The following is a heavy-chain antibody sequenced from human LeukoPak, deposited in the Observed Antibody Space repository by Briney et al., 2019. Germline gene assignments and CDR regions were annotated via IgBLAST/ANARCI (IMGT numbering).Heavy chain of an antibody. V-gene: IGHV4-59*12. Sequence: PSETLSLTCTVSGGSMSGSCWSWIRQPPGKGLQWIAYICYSGGTDYNPSLKSRVTMSVDTSKNQFSLRLSSVTATDTAVYYCAREDSSGYLGYWGQGTLVTVSS. D-gene: IGHD3-22*01. CDR1: GGSMSGSC. J-gene: IGHJ4*02. CDR3: AREDSSGYLGY. CDR2: ICYSGGT.